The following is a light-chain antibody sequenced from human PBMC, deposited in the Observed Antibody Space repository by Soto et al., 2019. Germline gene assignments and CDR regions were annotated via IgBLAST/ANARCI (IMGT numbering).Light chain of an antibody. J-gene: IGLJ3*02. V-gene: IGLV2-11*01. CDR2: DVS. CDR1: SSDVGGYIY. CDR3: CSYAGNKTVV. Sequence: QSALTQPRSVSGSPVQSVTISCTGTSSDVGGYIYVSWYQQYPAKAPKVMIYDVSRRPSGVPDRFSGSKSGNTASLTISGLQAEDEAVYYCCSYAGNKTVVFGGGTKVTVL.